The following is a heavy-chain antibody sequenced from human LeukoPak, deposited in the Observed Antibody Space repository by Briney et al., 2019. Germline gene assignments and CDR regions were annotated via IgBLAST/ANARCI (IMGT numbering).Heavy chain of an antibody. V-gene: IGHV3-66*02. J-gene: IGHJ4*02. Sequence: GGTLRLSCPAYGFTVSSNYMSWVRQAPGKGLEWVSVIYSGGSTYYADSVKGRFTISRDNSKNTLYLQMNSLRAEDTAVYYCARDFSYWQWLACDYWGQGTLVTVSS. CDR1: GFTVSSNY. D-gene: IGHD6-19*01. CDR3: ARDFSYWQWLACDY. CDR2: IYSGGST.